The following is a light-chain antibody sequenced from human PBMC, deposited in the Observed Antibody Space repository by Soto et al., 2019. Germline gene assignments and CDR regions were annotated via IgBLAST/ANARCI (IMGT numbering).Light chain of an antibody. Sequence: EIVMTQSPATLSVSPGERATLSCRASQSVSSDLAWYHQKPGQAPRLLIYDTSNRATGIPARFSGSGSGTDFTLTISILEPEDFAVYYCQQYAGSPWTFGQGTKVDIK. CDR3: QQYAGSPWT. V-gene: IGKV3D-15*03. CDR2: DTS. J-gene: IGKJ1*01. CDR1: QSVSSD.